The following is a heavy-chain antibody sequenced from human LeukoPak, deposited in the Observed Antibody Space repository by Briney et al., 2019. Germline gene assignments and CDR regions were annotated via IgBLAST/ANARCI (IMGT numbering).Heavy chain of an antibody. CDR1: GFTFSSYW. D-gene: IGHD3-9*01. CDR3: ARGLRAQRWLPNDAFDI. J-gene: IGHJ3*02. Sequence: GGSLRLSCAASGFTFSSYWMSWVRQAPGKGLEWVANIKQDGSEKCNVDSVKGRFTISRDNAKISLYLQMNSLRAEDTAVYYCARGLRAQRWLPNDAFDIWGQGTMVTVSS. CDR2: IKQDGSEK. V-gene: IGHV3-7*01.